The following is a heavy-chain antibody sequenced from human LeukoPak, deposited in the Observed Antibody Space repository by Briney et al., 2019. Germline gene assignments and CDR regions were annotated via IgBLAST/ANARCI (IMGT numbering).Heavy chain of an antibody. CDR3: ARDGGRETRGRGLQLLWDY. J-gene: IGHJ4*02. V-gene: IGHV3-23*01. Sequence: GGSLRLSCAASGFTFHNYAMSWVRQAPGKGLEWVSAISSSGDSTYYADSVKGRFTISRDNSKNTLYLQMNSLRAEDTAVYYCARDGGRETRGRGLQLLWDYWGQGTLVTVSS. D-gene: IGHD3-16*01. CDR1: GFTFHNYA. CDR2: ISSSGDST.